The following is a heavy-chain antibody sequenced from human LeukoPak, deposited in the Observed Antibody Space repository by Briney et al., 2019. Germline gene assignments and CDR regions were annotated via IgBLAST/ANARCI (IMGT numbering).Heavy chain of an antibody. CDR1: GYTFTHYY. D-gene: IGHD6-6*01. J-gene: IGHJ4*02. CDR3: ARDSSYSSSLYYFEY. Sequence: ASVKVSRKASGYTFTHYYMHWVRQPPGQGLEWMGWINPHSGGTNYAQKIQGSVTMTRDTSISTVYMEVSRLRSDDTAVYYCARDSSYSSSLYYFEYWGQGTLVTVSS. V-gene: IGHV1-2*02. CDR2: INPHSGGT.